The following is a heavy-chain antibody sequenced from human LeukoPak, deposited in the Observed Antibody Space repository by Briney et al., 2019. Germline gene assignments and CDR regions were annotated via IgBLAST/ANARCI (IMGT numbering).Heavy chain of an antibody. Sequence: PSETLSLTCTVSGGSISSYYWSWIRQPPGKGLEWIGYIYYSGSTNYNPSLKSRVTISVDTSKNQFSLKLSSVTASDTAVYYCARHGATVTTPPYFDYWGQGTLVTVSS. CDR2: IYYSGST. CDR1: GGSISSYY. CDR3: ARHGATVTTPPYFDY. V-gene: IGHV4-59*08. J-gene: IGHJ4*02. D-gene: IGHD4-17*01.